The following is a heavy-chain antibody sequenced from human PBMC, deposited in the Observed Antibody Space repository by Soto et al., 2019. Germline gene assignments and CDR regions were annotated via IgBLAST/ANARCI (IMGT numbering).Heavy chain of an antibody. CDR1: GFSVSTSGVG. D-gene: IGHD2-15*01. V-gene: IGHV2-5*02. CDR3: AHKLGRGAGMDV. J-gene: IGHJ6*02. Sequence: QITLKESGPTLVKPTQTLTLTCTFSGFSVSTSGVGVAWIRQPPGKALEWLALIYWDGDERYSPFLQSRVTIPKDTSKNQVVLTMTNMDPVDTATYYCAHKLGRGAGMDVWGQGTTVTVSS. CDR2: IYWDGDE.